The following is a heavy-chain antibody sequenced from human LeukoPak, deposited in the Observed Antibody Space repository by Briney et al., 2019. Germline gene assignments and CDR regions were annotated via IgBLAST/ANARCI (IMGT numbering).Heavy chain of an antibody. CDR1: GGSISSYY. D-gene: IGHD2-8*02. CDR2: IYYSGST. CDR3: ARLGHCTGGSCYQYYYMDV. J-gene: IGHJ6*03. V-gene: IGHV4-59*08. Sequence: PSETLSLTCTVSGGSISSYYWSWIRQPPGKGLEWIGYIYYSGSTNYNPSLKSRVTISVDTSKNQFSLKMNSVTAADTAVYYCARLGHCTGGSCYQYYYMDVWGKGTMVTISS.